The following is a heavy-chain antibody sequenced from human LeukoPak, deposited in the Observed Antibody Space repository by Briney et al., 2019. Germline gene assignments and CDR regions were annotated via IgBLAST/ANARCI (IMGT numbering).Heavy chain of an antibody. CDR3: AKDSHRNWGKPAY. CDR1: GFTFSSYA. CDR2: ISGSGGST. Sequence: GGSLRLSCAASGFTFSSYAMNWVRQAPGEGLEWVSAISGSGGSTYYADSVKGRFTISRDNSKNTLYLQMNSLRAEDTAVYYCAKDSHRNWGKPAYWGQGTLVTVSS. D-gene: IGHD7-27*01. V-gene: IGHV3-23*01. J-gene: IGHJ4*02.